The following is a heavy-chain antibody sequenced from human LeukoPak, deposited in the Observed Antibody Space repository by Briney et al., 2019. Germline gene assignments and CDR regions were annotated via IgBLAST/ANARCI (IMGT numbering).Heavy chain of an antibody. CDR2: IYYNGSP. CDR1: GGSISTYY. V-gene: IGHV4-59*12. J-gene: IGHJ4*02. CDR3: ARVRPYYDSSGYYLDY. D-gene: IGHD3-22*01. Sequence: SETLSLTCTVSGGSISTYYWSWIRQSPGKGLEWIGYIYYNGSPNYNPSLKSRVTISIDTSKNQFSLKLSSVTAADTAVYYCARVRPYYDSSGYYLDYWGQGTLVTVSS.